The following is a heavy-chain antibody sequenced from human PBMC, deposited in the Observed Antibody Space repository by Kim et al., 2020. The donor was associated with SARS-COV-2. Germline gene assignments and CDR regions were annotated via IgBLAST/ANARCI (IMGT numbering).Heavy chain of an antibody. CDR1: GFTFSNYC. J-gene: IGHJ4*02. D-gene: IGHD1-26*01. CDR2: VTSGGTT. CDR3: AESRVSGSDYGFDY. V-gene: IGHV3-23*01. Sequence: WGSLRLSCAASGFTFSNYCMTWIRQAPGKWLEWVSIVTSGGTTFYAASVKGRCTISRDNSTNTLYLQVNSLRADDTAVYYCAESRVSGSDYGFDYFGQGT.